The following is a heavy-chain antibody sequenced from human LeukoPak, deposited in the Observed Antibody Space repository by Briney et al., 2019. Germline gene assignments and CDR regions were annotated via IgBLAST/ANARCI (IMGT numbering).Heavy chain of an antibody. D-gene: IGHD2-21*02. CDR2: IYHSGST. CDR3: ARGGDWLFDY. V-gene: IGHV4-61*05. Sequence: SETLSLTCTVSGGSISGSSYYWGWIRQPPGKGLEWIGEIYHSGSTNYNPSLKSRVTISVDKSKNQFSLKLSSVTAADTAVYYCARGGDWLFDYWGQGILVTVSS. J-gene: IGHJ4*02. CDR1: GGSISGSSYY.